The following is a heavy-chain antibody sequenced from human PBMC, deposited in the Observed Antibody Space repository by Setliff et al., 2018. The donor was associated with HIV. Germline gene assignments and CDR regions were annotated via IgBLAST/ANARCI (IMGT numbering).Heavy chain of an antibody. Sequence: GGSLRLSCVASGFTFSGYAMSWVRQAPGKGLEWVSYISGLGGGTIYYADSVRGRFTISRDDAEKSVYLQMNSLRAEDTAVYYCARAGVVEGYYYYYYMDVWGKGTTVTVSS. J-gene: IGHJ6*03. D-gene: IGHD2-15*01. CDR1: GFTFSGYA. V-gene: IGHV3-48*01. CDR2: ISGLGGGTI. CDR3: ARAGVVEGYYYYYYMDV.